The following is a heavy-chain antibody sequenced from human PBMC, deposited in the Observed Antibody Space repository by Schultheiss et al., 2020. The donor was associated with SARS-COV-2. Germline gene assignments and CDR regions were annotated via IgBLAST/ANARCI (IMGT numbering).Heavy chain of an antibody. CDR1: GFTFNSYA. V-gene: IGHV3-23*01. Sequence: GGSLRLSCAASGFTFNSYALSWVRQAPGKGLEWVSAISGSGGSTYYADSVKGRFTISRDNSKNTLYLEMNSLRGDDTAVYYCARPYSCSWYRSYFDYWGQGTLVTVSS. J-gene: IGHJ4*02. CDR3: ARPYSCSWYRSYFDY. CDR2: ISGSGGST. D-gene: IGHD6-13*01.